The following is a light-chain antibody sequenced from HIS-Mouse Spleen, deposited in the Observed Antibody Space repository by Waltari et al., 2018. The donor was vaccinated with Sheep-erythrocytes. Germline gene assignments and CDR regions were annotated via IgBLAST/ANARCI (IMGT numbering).Light chain of an antibody. CDR2: GAS. CDR1: QSVSSSY. V-gene: IGKV3-20*01. CDR3: QQYGSSRQQTFT. J-gene: IGKJ3*01. Sequence: EIVLTQSPGTLSLSPGERATLSCRASQSVSSSYLAWYQQKPGQAPRILIYGASSRATGIPDRFSGSGSGTDFTLTISRLEPEDFAVYYCQQYGSSRQQTFTFGPGTKVDIK.